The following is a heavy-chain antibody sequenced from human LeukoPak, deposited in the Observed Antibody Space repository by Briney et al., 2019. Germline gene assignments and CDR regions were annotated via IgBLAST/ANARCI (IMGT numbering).Heavy chain of an antibody. V-gene: IGHV1-2*06. CDR3: ARNFERPDY. Sequence: ASVKVSCKASGYTFTDYYIHWVRQAPGQGLEWMGRINPNSGGTNYAQKFQGRVTMTRDTSISTAYMELRRLRSDDTAVYYCARNFERPDYWGQGTLVTVSS. J-gene: IGHJ4*02. D-gene: IGHD1-7*01. CDR2: INPNSGGT. CDR1: GYTFTDYY.